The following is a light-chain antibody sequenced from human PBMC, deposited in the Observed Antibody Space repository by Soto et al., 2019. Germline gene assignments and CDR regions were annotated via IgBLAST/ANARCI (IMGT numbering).Light chain of an antibody. V-gene: IGLV1-51*01. J-gene: IGLJ2*01. CDR3: GMWDSSLSVVV. CDR2: DNN. Sequence: QSVLTQPPSVSAAPGQKVTISCSGSSSNIVSWYQQLPGTAPKLLIYDNNKRPSGIPDRFSGSKSGTSATLGITGLQTGDEADYYCGMWDSSLSVVVFGGGTKVTGL. CDR1: SSNI.